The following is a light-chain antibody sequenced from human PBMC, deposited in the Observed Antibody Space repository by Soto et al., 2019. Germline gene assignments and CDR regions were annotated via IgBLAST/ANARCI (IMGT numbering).Light chain of an antibody. Sequence: EIVLTQSPGTLSLSPGERASLSCRASESVSSSYLAWYQQKPGQAPRLLIYSASSRATGIPYRFSGSGSGTDFTLTIGSLEPADFAVYYCQQYGSSPLTFGQGTKVELK. CDR2: SAS. CDR3: QQYGSSPLT. J-gene: IGKJ1*01. V-gene: IGKV3-20*01. CDR1: ESVSSSY.